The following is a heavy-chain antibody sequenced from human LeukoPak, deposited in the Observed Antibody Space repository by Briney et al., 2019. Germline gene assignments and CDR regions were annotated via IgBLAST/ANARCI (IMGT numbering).Heavy chain of an antibody. CDR2: ISYDGSNK. Sequence: PGGSLRLSCAASGFTFSSYAMHWVRQAPGKGLEWVAVISYDGSNKYYADSVKGRFTISRDNSKNTLYLQMNSLRAEDTAVYYCARDLIRDSGSYLGLDYWGQGTLVTASS. V-gene: IGHV3-30-3*01. D-gene: IGHD1-26*01. CDR3: ARDLIRDSGSYLGLDY. J-gene: IGHJ4*02. CDR1: GFTFSSYA.